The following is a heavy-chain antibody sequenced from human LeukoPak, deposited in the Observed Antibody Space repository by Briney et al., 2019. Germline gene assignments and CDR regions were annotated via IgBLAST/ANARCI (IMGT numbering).Heavy chain of an antibody. D-gene: IGHD3-10*01. CDR3: ARERGAGLLWFGEFTR. V-gene: IGHV3-30-3*01. J-gene: IGHJ4*02. CDR1: GFPFRSYA. Sequence: GGSLRLSCEASGFPFRSYAMHWVRQAPSKGLEWVAVISFDGTNKKYADSVKGRFTISRDSSKNSVYLQMNSLKFEDTAVYFCARERGAGLLWFGEFTRWGQGILVSVSS. CDR2: ISFDGTNK.